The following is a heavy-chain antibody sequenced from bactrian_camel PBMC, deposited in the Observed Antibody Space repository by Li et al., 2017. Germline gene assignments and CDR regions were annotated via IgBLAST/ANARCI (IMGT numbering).Heavy chain of an antibody. CDR1: GGFRFDESN. J-gene: IGHJ4*01. V-gene: IGHV3S63*01. CDR2: IDRYSMT. Sequence: HVQLVESGGGPVQAGGSLRLSCAAVGGFRFDESNVGWYRQAPGKEREGVSRIDRYSMTTYLDTVKGRFTISQDNAKNTVFLQMNNLQPEDTTMYYCAAGAPIACRRTMQPYNYWGQGTQVTVS. D-gene: IGHD4*01. CDR3: AAGAPIACRRTMQPYNY.